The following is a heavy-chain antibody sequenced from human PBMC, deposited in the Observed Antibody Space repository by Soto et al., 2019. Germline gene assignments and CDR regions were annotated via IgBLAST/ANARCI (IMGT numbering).Heavy chain of an antibody. CDR3: ARDSVSSGRYYYYGMDV. D-gene: IGHD6-19*01. V-gene: IGHV3-30-3*01. Sequence: QVQLVESGGGVVQPGRSLRLSCAASGFTFSSYAMHWVRQAPGKGLEWVAVISYDGSNKYYADSVKGRFTISRDNSKNTLYLQMNSLRAEDTAVYYCARDSVSSGRYYYYGMDVWGQGTTVTVSS. J-gene: IGHJ6*02. CDR1: GFTFSSYA. CDR2: ISYDGSNK.